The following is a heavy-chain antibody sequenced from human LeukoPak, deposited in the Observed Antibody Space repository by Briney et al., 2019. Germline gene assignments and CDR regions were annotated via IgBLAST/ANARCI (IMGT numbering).Heavy chain of an antibody. CDR2: ISYDGSNK. V-gene: IGHV3-30-3*01. Sequence: GRSLRLSCAASGFTFSSYAMHWVRQAPGKGLEWVAVISYDGSNKYYADSVKGRFTISRDNSKNTLYLQMNSLRAEDTAVYYCARGHRPGIAVTDYYYYGMDVWGQGTTVTVSS. D-gene: IGHD6-19*01. CDR3: ARGHRPGIAVTDYYYYGMDV. J-gene: IGHJ6*02. CDR1: GFTFSSYA.